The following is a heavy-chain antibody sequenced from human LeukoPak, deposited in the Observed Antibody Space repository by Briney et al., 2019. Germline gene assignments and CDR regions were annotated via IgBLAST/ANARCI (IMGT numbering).Heavy chain of an antibody. J-gene: IGHJ5*02. CDR1: GFSLSTSGMC. Sequence: SGPALVKPTQTLTLTCTFSGFSLSTSGMCVSWIRQPPGKALEWLARIDWDDDKYYSTSLKTRLTISKDTSKNQVVLTMTYMDPVDTATYYCARSQGRYNWFDPWGQGTLVTVSS. V-gene: IGHV2-70*11. CDR2: IDWDDDK. D-gene: IGHD1-14*01. CDR3: ARSQGRYNWFDP.